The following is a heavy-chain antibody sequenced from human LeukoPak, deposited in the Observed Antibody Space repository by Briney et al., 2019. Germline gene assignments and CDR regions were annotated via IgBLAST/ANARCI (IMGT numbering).Heavy chain of an antibody. CDR3: ARGGYGDYVLLIDY. Sequence: PSETLSLTCTVSGGSISSKYWSWIREPPGKGVEWIGYIYYSGSTNYNPSLKSRVTISVDTSKNQFSLKLSSVTAADTAVYYCARGGYGDYVLLIDYWGQGTLVTVSS. CDR1: GGSISSKY. J-gene: IGHJ4*02. CDR2: IYYSGST. V-gene: IGHV4-59*01. D-gene: IGHD4-17*01.